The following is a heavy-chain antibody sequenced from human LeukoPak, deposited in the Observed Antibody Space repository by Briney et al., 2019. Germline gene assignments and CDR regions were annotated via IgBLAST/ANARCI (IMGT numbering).Heavy chain of an antibody. CDR2: ITDSGGST. Sequence: GGSLRLSRAASGFTFSKFAMYWVRQAPGKGLKWVSAITDSGGSTYYADSVRGQFTTSRDSSKNTLYLQMNSLRAGDTALYYCAKDLGGEELFGYWGQGTLVTVSS. J-gene: IGHJ4*02. D-gene: IGHD3-10*01. V-gene: IGHV3-23*01. CDR1: GFTFSKFA. CDR3: AKDLGGEELFGY.